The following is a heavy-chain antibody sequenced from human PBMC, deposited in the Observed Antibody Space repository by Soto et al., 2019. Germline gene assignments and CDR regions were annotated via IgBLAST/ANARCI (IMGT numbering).Heavy chain of an antibody. CDR3: ARGRGYSSSWYSGSPPGLDY. CDR2: INHSGST. CDR1: VGSSSGYY. J-gene: IGHJ4*02. Sequence: PSATFSLTCAVYVGSSSGYYWSWIRQPPGKGLEWIGEINHSGSTNYNPSLKSRVTISVDTSKNQFSLKLSSVTAADTAVYYCARGRGYSSSWYSGSPPGLDYWGQGTLVTVSS. D-gene: IGHD6-13*01. V-gene: IGHV4-34*01.